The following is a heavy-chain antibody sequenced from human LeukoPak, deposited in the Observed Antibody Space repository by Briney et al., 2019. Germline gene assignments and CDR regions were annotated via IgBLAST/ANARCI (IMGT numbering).Heavy chain of an antibody. D-gene: IGHD4-23*01. V-gene: IGHV3-21*01. Sequence: PGGSLRLSCAASGFTLSSYSMNWVRQTPGKGLEWVSSISSNSSYIYYADSVKGRFTISRDNSKNTLYLQMNSLRAEDTAVYYCALYYGGNSVGYFDYWGQGTLVTVSS. CDR3: ALYYGGNSVGYFDY. CDR2: ISSNSSYI. J-gene: IGHJ4*02. CDR1: GFTLSSYS.